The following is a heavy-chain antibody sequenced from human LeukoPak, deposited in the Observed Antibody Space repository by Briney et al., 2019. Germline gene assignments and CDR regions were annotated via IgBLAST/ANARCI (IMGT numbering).Heavy chain of an antibody. J-gene: IGHJ4*02. CDR1: GFTFGSYG. Sequence: GGSLRLSCAASGFTFGSYGMNWVRQAPGKGLEWVSYINTGSDSIYYADSVKGRFTISRDNAKNSLFLQMNSLRVEDTAVYYCARDLYEVTEPLVDYWGQGTLVTVSS. CDR3: ARDLYEVTEPLVDY. D-gene: IGHD2-21*02. V-gene: IGHV3-48*04. CDR2: INTGSDSI.